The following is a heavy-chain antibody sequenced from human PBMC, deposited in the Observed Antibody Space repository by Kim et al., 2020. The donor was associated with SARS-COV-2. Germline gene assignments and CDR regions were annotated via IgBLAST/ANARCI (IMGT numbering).Heavy chain of an antibody. CDR2: IYYSGST. D-gene: IGHD6-19*01. CDR1: GGSISSSSYY. J-gene: IGHJ4*02. CDR3: ARAVAGTGSALYYFDY. V-gene: IGHV4-39*01. Sequence: SETLSLTCTVSGGSISSSSYYWGWIRQPPGKGLEWIGSIYYSGSTYYNPSLKSRVTISVDTSKNQFSMKLSSVTAADTAVYYCARAVAGTGSALYYFDYWGQGTLVTVSS.